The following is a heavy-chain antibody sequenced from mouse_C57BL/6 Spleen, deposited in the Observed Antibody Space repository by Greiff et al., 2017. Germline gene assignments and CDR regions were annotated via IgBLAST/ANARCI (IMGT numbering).Heavy chain of an antibody. CDR3: ARGGEYYGNSYYFDY. Sequence: QVQLQQPGAELVRPGSSVKLSCKASGYTFTSYWMDWVKQRPGQGLEWIGNIYPSDSETHYNQKFKDKATLTVDKSSSTAYMQLSSLTSEDSAVYYCARGGEYYGNSYYFDYWGQGTTLTVSS. CDR1: GYTFTSYW. J-gene: IGHJ2*01. CDR2: IYPSDSET. V-gene: IGHV1-61*01. D-gene: IGHD1-1*01.